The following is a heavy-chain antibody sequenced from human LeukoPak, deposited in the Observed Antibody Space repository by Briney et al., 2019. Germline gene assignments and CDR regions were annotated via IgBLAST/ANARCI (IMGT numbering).Heavy chain of an antibody. CDR2: IYPCDSDT. D-gene: IGHD2-2*01. V-gene: IGHV5-51*01. CDR1: GYSFTSYW. CDR3: ARREEYCSSTSCYGRYYFDY. Sequence: GESLMISCKGSGYSFTSYWIGWVRQMPGKGLEWMGIIYPCDSDTRYSPSFQGQVTISADKSTSTAYLQGSSLKASDTAMYYCARREEYCSSTSCYGRYYFDYWGQGTLVTVSS. J-gene: IGHJ4*02.